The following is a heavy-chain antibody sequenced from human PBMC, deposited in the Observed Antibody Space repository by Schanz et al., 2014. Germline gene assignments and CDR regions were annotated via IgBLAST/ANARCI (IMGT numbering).Heavy chain of an antibody. V-gene: IGHV3-74*01. J-gene: IGHJ4*02. CDR3: VRDTDYHFDY. Sequence: EVQLLESGGGPVEPGGSLRLSCAASGFSVSNNFMSWVRQPPGKGLEWVSRTSNDGSFTTFADSVKGRFTISRDNAKNTLYLQMNSLRAEDTAVYYCVRDTDYHFDYWGQGTLVTVSS. D-gene: IGHD4-17*01. CDR2: TSNDGSFT. CDR1: GFSVSNNF.